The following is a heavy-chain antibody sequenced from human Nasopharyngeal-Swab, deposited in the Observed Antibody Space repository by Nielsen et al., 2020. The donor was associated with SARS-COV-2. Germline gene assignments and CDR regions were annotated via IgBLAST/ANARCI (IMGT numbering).Heavy chain of an antibody. CDR3: ARDWSRAADV. V-gene: IGHV3-7*01. J-gene: IGHJ3*01. Sequence: GGSLRLSCAASGFTFSSLWMSWVRQVPGKGLEWVADINPDGSEKFYVDSVKGRFTISRDNAKNSMSLQMNSLGVEDTAVYYCARDWSRAADVWGQGTMVTVSS. CDR2: INPDGSEK. CDR1: GFTFSSLW. D-gene: IGHD2-15*01.